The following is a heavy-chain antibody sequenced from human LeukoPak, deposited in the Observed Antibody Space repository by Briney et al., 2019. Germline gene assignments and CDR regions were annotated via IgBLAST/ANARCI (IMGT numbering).Heavy chain of an antibody. CDR3: ARRETGTTTAFDY. CDR2: IYYSGST. CDR1: GGSISSYY. V-gene: IGHV4-59*01. J-gene: IGHJ4*02. D-gene: IGHD1-14*01. Sequence: PSETLSLTCTVSGGSISSYYWSWIRQPPGKGLEWIGYIYYSGSTNYNPSLKSRVTISVDTSKNQFSLKLSSVTAADTAVYYCARRETGTTTAFDYWGQGTLVTVSS.